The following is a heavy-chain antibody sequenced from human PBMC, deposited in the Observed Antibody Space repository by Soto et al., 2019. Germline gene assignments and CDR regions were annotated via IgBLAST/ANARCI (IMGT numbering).Heavy chain of an antibody. CDR3: ARDFKQQLVHSGAFDI. CDR2: IWYDGSNK. Sequence: QVQLVESGGGVVQPGRSLRLSCAASGFTFSSYGMHWVRQAPGKGLEWVAVIWYDGSNKYYADSVKGRFTISRDNSKNTLYLQMNSLRAEDTAVYYCARDFKQQLVHSGAFDIWGQGTMVTVSS. D-gene: IGHD6-13*01. V-gene: IGHV3-33*01. CDR1: GFTFSSYG. J-gene: IGHJ3*02.